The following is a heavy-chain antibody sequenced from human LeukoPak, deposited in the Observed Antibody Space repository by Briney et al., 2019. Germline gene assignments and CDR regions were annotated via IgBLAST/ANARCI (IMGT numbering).Heavy chain of an antibody. V-gene: IGHV4-39*01. Sequence: PSETLSLTCTVSGGSISSSSYYWGWIRQPPGKGLEWIGSIYYSGSTYYNPSLKSQVTISVDTSKNQFSLKLSSVTAADTAVYYCARTGSSGWSPAYYFDYWGQGTLVTVSS. CDR1: GGSISSSSYY. CDR2: IYYSGST. D-gene: IGHD6-19*01. J-gene: IGHJ4*02. CDR3: ARTGSSGWSPAYYFDY.